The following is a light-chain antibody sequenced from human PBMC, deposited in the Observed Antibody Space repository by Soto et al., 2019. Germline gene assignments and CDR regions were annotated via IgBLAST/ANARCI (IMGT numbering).Light chain of an antibody. CDR1: KSVSNN. CDR3: QQYNTWPPVT. Sequence: EIVMTQSPATLSVSPGERATLSCRARKSVSNNLAWYQQKPGQAPRLLVYDASTRATGVPARFSGSGSGTEFTLTISSLQSEDFAVYCCQQYNTWPPVTFGQGTRLEIK. CDR2: DAS. J-gene: IGKJ5*01. V-gene: IGKV3-15*01.